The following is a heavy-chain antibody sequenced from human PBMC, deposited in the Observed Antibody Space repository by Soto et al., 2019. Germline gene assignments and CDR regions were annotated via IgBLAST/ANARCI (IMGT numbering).Heavy chain of an antibody. CDR2: INPKSDDT. Sequence: ASVKVSCKASGYPFSDNQIHWLRRAPGQGLEWMGKINPKSDDTNYAQKFQGRVTMTRDTSIDTAYLELTGLTSDDTATYYCARKHTLDYIRWGLDPWGQGTLVTVSS. CDR1: GYPFSDNQ. J-gene: IGHJ5*02. CDR3: ARKHTLDYIRWGLDP. D-gene: IGHD4-4*01. V-gene: IGHV1-2*02.